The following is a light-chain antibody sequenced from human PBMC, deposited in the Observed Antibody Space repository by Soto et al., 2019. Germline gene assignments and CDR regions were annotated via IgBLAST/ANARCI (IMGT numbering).Light chain of an antibody. CDR2: DTT. Sequence: QAVVTQEPSLTVSPGGTVTLTCGSSTGAVTNGHYPYWFQQKPGQAPRTLIYDTTNRHSWTPARFSGPLLGGKAALTLSGAQPEGEAEYYCLLSYNGPYVFGTGTKVTV. V-gene: IGLV7-46*01. CDR1: TGAVTNGHY. J-gene: IGLJ1*01. CDR3: LLSYNGPYV.